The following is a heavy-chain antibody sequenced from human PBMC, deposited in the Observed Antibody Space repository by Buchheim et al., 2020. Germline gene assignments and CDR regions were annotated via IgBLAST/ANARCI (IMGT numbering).Heavy chain of an antibody. J-gene: IGHJ6*02. V-gene: IGHV1-18*01. Sequence: QVQLVQSGAEVKKPGASVKVSCKASGYTFTSYGISWVRQAPGQGLEGMGWISSYNDKRNYAQKVQGRVTMTSDTSTSTAYKQLRSLRPDDAAVYYCARLTGSTFYYYYGMDVWGQGTT. D-gene: IGHD1-7*01. CDR3: ARLTGSTFYYYYGMDV. CDR1: GYTFTSYG. CDR2: ISSYNDKR.